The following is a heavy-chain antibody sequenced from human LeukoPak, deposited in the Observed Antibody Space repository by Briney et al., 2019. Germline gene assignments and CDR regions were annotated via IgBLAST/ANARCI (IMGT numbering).Heavy chain of an antibody. J-gene: IGHJ4*02. CDR3: ARDRDSSGYNIRNSFDY. Sequence: GGSLRLSCAASGYTFSDYYMSWIRQAPGKGLEWVSYISSSSSTIYYADSVKGRFTISRDNAKNSLYLQMNSLRAEDTAVYYCARDRDSSGYNIRNSFDYWGQGTLVTVSS. V-gene: IGHV3-11*04. D-gene: IGHD3-22*01. CDR2: ISSSSSTI. CDR1: GYTFSDYY.